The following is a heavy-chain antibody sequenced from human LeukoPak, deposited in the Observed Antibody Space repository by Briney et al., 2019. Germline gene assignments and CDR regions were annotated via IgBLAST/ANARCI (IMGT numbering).Heavy chain of an antibody. V-gene: IGHV1-46*01. CDR3: ARDQEGFDY. J-gene: IGHJ4*02. CDR1: GYTFTSYY. Sequence: ASVKVSCKASGYTFTSYYMHWVRQAPGQGLEWMGIINPSGGSTSYAQKFQGRVTVTRDTSTSTVHMELSGLRSEDTAVYYCARDQEGFDYWGQGTLVTVSS. CDR2: INPSGGST.